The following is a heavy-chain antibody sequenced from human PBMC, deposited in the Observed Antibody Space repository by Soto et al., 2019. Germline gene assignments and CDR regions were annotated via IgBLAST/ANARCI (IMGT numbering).Heavy chain of an antibody. CDR3: AKDVGRELRYSGND. Sequence: PGGSLRLSCAASGFTFGDDAMHWVRQAPGKGLEWVSGISWNSGSIGYADSVKGRFTISRDNAKNSLYLQMNSLRAEDTALYYCAKDVGRELRYSGNDWGQGTLVTVSS. CDR2: ISWNSGSI. J-gene: IGHJ4*02. V-gene: IGHV3-9*01. D-gene: IGHD1-26*01. CDR1: GFTFGDDA.